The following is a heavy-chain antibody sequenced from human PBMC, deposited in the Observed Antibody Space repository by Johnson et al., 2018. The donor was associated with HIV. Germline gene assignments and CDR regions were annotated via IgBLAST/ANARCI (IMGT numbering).Heavy chain of an antibody. CDR1: GFTFDDYG. Sequence: VQLVESGGGVVRPGGSLRLSCAASGFTFDDYGMSWVRQAPGKGLEWVSCVNSDGRRTTYADSVKGRFTIPRDNAKNTVYLQMNSLRAEDTAVYYCASSAPGLLPNDAFGIWGQGTMVTVSS. CDR3: ASSAPGLLPNDAFGI. CDR2: VNSDGRRT. V-gene: IGHV3-20*04. J-gene: IGHJ3*02. D-gene: IGHD2-15*01.